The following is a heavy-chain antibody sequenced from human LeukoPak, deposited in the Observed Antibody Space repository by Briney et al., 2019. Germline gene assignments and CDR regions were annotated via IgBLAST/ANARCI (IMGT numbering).Heavy chain of an antibody. V-gene: IGHV1-69*13. CDR2: IIPIFGTA. J-gene: IGHJ4*02. CDR3: ARDLPDDYGDYGIDY. CDR1: GGTFSSYA. D-gene: IGHD4-17*01. Sequence: SVKVSCKASGGTFSSYAISWVRQAPGQGLEWMGGIIPIFGTANYAQKFQGRVTTTADESTSTAYMELSSLRSEDTAVYYCARDLPDDYGDYGIDYWGQGTLVTVSS.